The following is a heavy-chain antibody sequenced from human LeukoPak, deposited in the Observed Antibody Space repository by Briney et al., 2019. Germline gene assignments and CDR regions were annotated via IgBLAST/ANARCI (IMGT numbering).Heavy chain of an antibody. Sequence: GGSLRLSCAASGFTFSSYAMSWVRQAPGKGLEWVSAVSGSGGSTYYADSVKGRFTISRDNSKNTLYLQMNSLRAEDTAVYYCAKDGEYYDSSGYFDYWGQGTLVTVSS. CDR2: VSGSGGST. CDR1: GFTFSSYA. CDR3: AKDGEYYDSSGYFDY. V-gene: IGHV3-23*01. J-gene: IGHJ4*02. D-gene: IGHD3-22*01.